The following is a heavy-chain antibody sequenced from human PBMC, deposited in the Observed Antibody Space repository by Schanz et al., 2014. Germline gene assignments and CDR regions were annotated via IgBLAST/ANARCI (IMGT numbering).Heavy chain of an antibody. CDR1: GFIFNDYY. CDR2: ISRDGTTS. V-gene: IGHV3-11*04. Sequence: QVQLVESGGGLVKPGGSLRLSCAASGFIFNDYYMNWIRQAPGKGLEWLSYISRDGTTSYYADSVKGRFTISRDNAKNSLYLEMTSLRAEDTAVYYCARGYSNIWSPMAYWGQGTLVAVSS. CDR3: ARGYSNIWSPMAY. J-gene: IGHJ4*02. D-gene: IGHD6-13*01.